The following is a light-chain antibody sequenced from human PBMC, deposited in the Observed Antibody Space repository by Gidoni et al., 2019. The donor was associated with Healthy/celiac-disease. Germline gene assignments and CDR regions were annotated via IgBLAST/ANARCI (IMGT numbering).Light chain of an antibody. CDR3: QQYYTTPRT. Sequence: ERATINCKSSQSVLYSSSNKKYLAWYQQRPGQPPKLLISWASTRESGVPDRFSGSGTGTDFTLTISSLQAEDVAFSYCQQYYTTPRTFGQGTKVEIK. J-gene: IGKJ1*01. CDR1: QSVLYSSSNKKY. V-gene: IGKV4-1*01. CDR2: WAS.